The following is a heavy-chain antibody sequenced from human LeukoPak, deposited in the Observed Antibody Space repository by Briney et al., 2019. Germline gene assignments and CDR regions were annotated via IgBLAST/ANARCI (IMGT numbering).Heavy chain of an antibody. CDR3: AKEKKSGGWPIDY. Sequence: GGSLRLSCAASGFTFSTYAMSWVRQAPGKGLEWVSGISDGGYYTHYADSVKGRFTISRDNSKNTLYLQMNSLRADDTAVYHCAKEKKSGGWPIDYWGQGALVTVSS. CDR2: ISDGGYYT. D-gene: IGHD2-15*01. V-gene: IGHV3-23*01. J-gene: IGHJ4*02. CDR1: GFTFSTYA.